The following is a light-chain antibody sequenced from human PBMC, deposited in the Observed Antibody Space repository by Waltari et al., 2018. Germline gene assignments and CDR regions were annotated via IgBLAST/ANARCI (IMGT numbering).Light chain of an antibody. Sequence: DCQMIRYTSSLSASARDSDTVTCRASQSISTYLNWYQQKPGKAPNLLIYAASSLQSGVPSRFSGSGSGTDFTLTISSLQPEDFATYYCQQSYSPLTFGGGTKVEIK. CDR2: AAS. CDR1: QSISTY. V-gene: IGKV1-39*01. CDR3: QQSYSPLT. J-gene: IGKJ4*01.